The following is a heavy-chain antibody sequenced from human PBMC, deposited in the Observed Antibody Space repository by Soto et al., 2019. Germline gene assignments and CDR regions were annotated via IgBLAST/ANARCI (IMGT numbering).Heavy chain of an antibody. Sequence: QVQLVQSGAEVKKPGASVKVSCKASGYTFTSYAMHWVRQAPGQRLEWMGWINAGNGNTKYSQKFQGRVTITRDTSASTAYMELSSLRSEDTAVYYCARVFYDVWSGHPMDVWGKGTTVTVSS. J-gene: IGHJ6*04. CDR3: ARVFYDVWSGHPMDV. D-gene: IGHD3-3*01. CDR2: INAGNGNT. V-gene: IGHV1-3*01. CDR1: GYTFTSYA.